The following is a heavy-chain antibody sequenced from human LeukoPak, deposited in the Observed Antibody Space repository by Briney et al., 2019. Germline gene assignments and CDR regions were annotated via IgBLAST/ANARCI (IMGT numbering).Heavy chain of an antibody. J-gene: IGHJ5*02. Sequence: SETLSLTCTVSGGSISSSSYYLGWIRQPPGKGLQRLGSIYYSGSTYYNPSLKSRVTISVDTSKSQFSLKLSSVTAADTAVYYCAAECGGDCYSFDPWGQGTLVTVSS. CDR2: IYYSGST. CDR1: GGSISSSSYY. D-gene: IGHD2-21*01. CDR3: AAECGGDCYSFDP. V-gene: IGHV4-39*01.